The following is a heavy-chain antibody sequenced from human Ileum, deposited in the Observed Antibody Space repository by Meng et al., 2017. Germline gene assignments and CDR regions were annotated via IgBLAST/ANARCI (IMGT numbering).Heavy chain of an antibody. J-gene: IGHJ4*02. D-gene: IGHD4-23*01. CDR3: ARHGGYSQDF. Sequence: RLQESGPGLLRPSGPLSLTCAVSSGSISSNTYWSWVRQPPGKGLEWIGQISHSGSAYYNPSLKSRVTMSVDKSKSQFSLMLTSVTAADTAIYYCARHGGYSQDFWGQGTLVTVSS. V-gene: IGHV4-4*02. CDR1: SGSISSNTY. CDR2: ISHSGSA.